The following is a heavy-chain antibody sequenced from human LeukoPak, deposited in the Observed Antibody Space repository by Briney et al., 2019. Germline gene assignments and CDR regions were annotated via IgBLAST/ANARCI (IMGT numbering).Heavy chain of an antibody. CDR1: GFTFSSYS. D-gene: IGHD2-2*01. CDR3: ARGYCSSTSCYGVRDY. Sequence: GGSLTLSCAASGFTFSSYSMNWVRQPPGKGLEWVSSISSSSSYIYYADSVKGRFTISRDNAKNSLYLQMNSLRAEDTAVYYCARGYCSSTSCYGVRDYWGQGTLVTVSS. CDR2: ISSSSSYI. J-gene: IGHJ4*02. V-gene: IGHV3-21*01.